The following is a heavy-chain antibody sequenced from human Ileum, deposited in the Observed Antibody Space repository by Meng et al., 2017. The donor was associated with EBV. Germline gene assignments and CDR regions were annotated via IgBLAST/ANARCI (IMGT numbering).Heavy chain of an antibody. V-gene: IGHV1-69*01. Sequence: VMAAVKASGGAFGTHAFSCVRQAPEQGLEWIGRVIPKFGSTIYAQRFQGRVTITADAFSNTAYMELSSLKSEDTAVYYCARDWAAPGTSWFDLWGQGTLVTVSS. CDR2: VIPKFGST. CDR1: GGAFGTHA. D-gene: IGHD6-13*01. J-gene: IGHJ5*02. CDR3: ARDWAAPGTSWFDL.